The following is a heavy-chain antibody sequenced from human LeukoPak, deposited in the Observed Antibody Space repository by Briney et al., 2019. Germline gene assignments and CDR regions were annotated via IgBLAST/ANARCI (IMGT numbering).Heavy chain of an antibody. Sequence: ASVKVSCKASGYIFINYAIHWVRQAPGQRLEWMGWINGGNGYTKYSQNFQGRVTITRDTSASTAYMELSSLRSEDTAVYYCARADTYYYDSSGYTFDYWGQGTLVTVSS. J-gene: IGHJ4*02. CDR2: INGGNGYT. CDR3: ARADTYYYDSSGYTFDY. V-gene: IGHV1-3*01. CDR1: GYIFINYA. D-gene: IGHD3-22*01.